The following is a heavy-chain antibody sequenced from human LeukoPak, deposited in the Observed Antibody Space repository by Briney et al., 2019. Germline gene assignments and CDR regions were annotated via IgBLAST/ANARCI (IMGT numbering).Heavy chain of an antibody. D-gene: IGHD6-13*01. CDR1: GFIFNNYW. J-gene: IGHJ4*02. CDR3: VRAIAAAASY. V-gene: IGHV3-7*01. Sequence: PGGSLRLSCAASGFIFNNYWMNWVRQAPGKGLEWVANIKQDGSERYYVDSVKGRLTITRDNAKNSLSLQMNSLRVEDTAVYYCVRAIAAAASYWGQGTLVTVSS. CDR2: IKQDGSER.